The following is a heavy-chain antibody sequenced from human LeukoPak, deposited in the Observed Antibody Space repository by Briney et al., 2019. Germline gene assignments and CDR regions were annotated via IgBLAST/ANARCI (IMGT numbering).Heavy chain of an antibody. CDR1: GFTFGDYA. CDR3: AKDGAWLRFDD. V-gene: IGHV3-48*03. D-gene: IGHD5-12*01. CDR2: ISSSGSTI. Sequence: GGSLRLSCTASGFTFGDYAMNWVRQAPGKGLEWVSYISSSGSTIYYADSVKGRFTISRDDSKNTLYLQMNNLRAEDTAVYYCAKDGAWLRFDDWGQGILVTVSS. J-gene: IGHJ4*02.